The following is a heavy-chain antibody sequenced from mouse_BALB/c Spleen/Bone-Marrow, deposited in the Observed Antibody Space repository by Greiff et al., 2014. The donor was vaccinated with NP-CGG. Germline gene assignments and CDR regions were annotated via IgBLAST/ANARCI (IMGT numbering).Heavy chain of an antibody. J-gene: IGHJ4*01. D-gene: IGHD3-1*01. Sequence: QVQLQQSGAELVRPGVSVKISCKGSGYTFTDFAIHWGKQSHTKSLEGIGVISPYYVDGGYNQKFKGKATMTIDRSSSTAYMELARPTSEDSAIYYCARRGASGLYYYAMDYWGQGTSVTVSS. CDR1: GYTFTDFA. V-gene: IGHV1S137*01. CDR3: ARRGASGLYYYAMDY. CDR2: ISPYYVDG.